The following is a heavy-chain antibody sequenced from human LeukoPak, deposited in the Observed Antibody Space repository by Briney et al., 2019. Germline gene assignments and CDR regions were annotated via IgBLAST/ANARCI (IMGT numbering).Heavy chain of an antibody. V-gene: IGHV4-4*07. CDR2: IYTSGST. D-gene: IGHD2-15*01. Sequence: SETLSLTCTVSGGSISSYYWSWIRQPAGKGLEWIGRIYTSGSTNYNPSLKSRVTMSVDTSKNQFSLKLSSVTAADTAVYYCARDSCGGGSCYYKYFDYWGQGTLVTVSS. J-gene: IGHJ4*02. CDR3: ARDSCGGGSCYYKYFDY. CDR1: GGSISSYY.